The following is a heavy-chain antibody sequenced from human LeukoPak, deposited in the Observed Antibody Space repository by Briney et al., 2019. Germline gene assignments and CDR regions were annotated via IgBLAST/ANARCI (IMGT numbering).Heavy chain of an antibody. Sequence: GGSLRLSCAASGITFSTYWMHWVRQAPGKGLVWVSRINTDGSSTNYADSVKGRFTISRDNAKNTVYLQMNSLRAEDTAVYYCARAPGGLGVDYWGQGTLVTVSS. CDR2: INTDGSST. CDR1: GITFSTYW. D-gene: IGHD3-10*01. CDR3: ARAPGGLGVDY. J-gene: IGHJ4*02. V-gene: IGHV3-74*01.